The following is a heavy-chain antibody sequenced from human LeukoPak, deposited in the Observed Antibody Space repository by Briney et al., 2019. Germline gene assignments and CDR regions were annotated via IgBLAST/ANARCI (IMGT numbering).Heavy chain of an antibody. V-gene: IGHV4-59*01. CDR3: AREGYSDGDSPIYY. J-gene: IGHJ4*02. CDR2: IHYSGST. D-gene: IGHD4-17*01. Sequence: SETLSLTCTVSGGSISSYYWSWIRQPPGKGLEWIGYIHYSGSTNYNPSLKSRVTISVDTSKNQFSLKLSSVTAADTAVYYCAREGYSDGDSPIYYWGQGTLVTVSS. CDR1: GGSISSYY.